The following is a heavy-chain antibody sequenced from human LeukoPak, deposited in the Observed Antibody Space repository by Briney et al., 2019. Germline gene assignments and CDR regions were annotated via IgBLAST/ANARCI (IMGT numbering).Heavy chain of an antibody. CDR1: GFTFSSYS. J-gene: IGHJ4*02. CDR3: ARGPARLRYFDWGDLYYFDY. D-gene: IGHD3-9*01. CDR2: ISSSSSTI. V-gene: IGHV3-48*01. Sequence: GGSLRLSCAASGFTFSSYSMNWVRQAPGKGLEWVSYISSSSSTIYYADSVKGRFTISRDNAKNSLYLQMNSLRAEDTAVYYCARGPARLRYFDWGDLYYFDYWGQGTLVTVSS.